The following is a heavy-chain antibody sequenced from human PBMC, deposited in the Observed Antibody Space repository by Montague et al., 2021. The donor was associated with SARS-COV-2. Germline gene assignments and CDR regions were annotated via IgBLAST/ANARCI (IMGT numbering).Heavy chain of an antibody. D-gene: IGHD3-10*01. V-gene: IGHV4-39*01. CDR2: IYYTVNT. J-gene: IGHJ6*02. CDR3: ARQTTLLRGRAPPGV. Sequence: SETLSLTCTVSGGSISSTAYYWGWIRQPPGKGLEWIGSIYYTVNTYYNPSLKSRVTISVDASKNQSSLTLSSVSAADTAVYHCARQTTLLRGRAPPGVWGQGTTVTVSS. CDR1: GGSISSTAYY.